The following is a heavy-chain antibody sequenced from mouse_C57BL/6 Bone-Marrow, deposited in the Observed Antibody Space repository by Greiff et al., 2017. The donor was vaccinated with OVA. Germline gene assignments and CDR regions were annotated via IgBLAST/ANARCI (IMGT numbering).Heavy chain of an antibody. Sequence: EVQLQQSGPELVKPGASVKISCKASGYSFTGYYMNWVKQSPEKSLEWIGEINPSTGGTTYNQKFKAKATLTVDKSSSTAYMQLKSLTSEDSAVYYCARNDYDHYYAMDYWGQGTSVTVSS. V-gene: IGHV1-42*01. CDR2: INPSTGGT. CDR3: ARNDYDHYYAMDY. J-gene: IGHJ4*01. CDR1: GYSFTGYY. D-gene: IGHD2-4*01.